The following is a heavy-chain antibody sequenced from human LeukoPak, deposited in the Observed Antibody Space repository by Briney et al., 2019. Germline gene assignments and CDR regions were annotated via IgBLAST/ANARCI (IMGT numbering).Heavy chain of an antibody. V-gene: IGHV3-30*02. Sequence: GGSLRLSCAASGFTFSSYGMHWVRQAPGKGLEWVAFIRYDGSNKYYADSVKGRFTISRDNSKNTLYLQMNSLRAEDTAVYYCAKGSIVSLVYANNYYDYWGQGTLVTVSS. CDR1: GFTFSSYG. CDR2: IRYDGSNK. CDR3: AKGSIVSLVYANNYYDY. D-gene: IGHD2-8*01. J-gene: IGHJ4*02.